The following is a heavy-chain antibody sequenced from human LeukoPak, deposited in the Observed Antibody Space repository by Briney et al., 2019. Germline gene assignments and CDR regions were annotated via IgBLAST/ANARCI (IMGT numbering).Heavy chain of an antibody. V-gene: IGHV3-30*18. CDR1: GFIVSNNF. D-gene: IGHD3-22*01. J-gene: IGHJ4*02. Sequence: GGSLRLSCAASGFIVSNNFMSWVRQAPGKGLEWVAVISYDGSNKYYADSVKGRFTISRDNSKNTLYLQMNSLRAEDTAVYYCAKEYDYYDSSGYYYPYFDYWGQGTLVTVSS. CDR3: AKEYDYYDSSGYYYPYFDY. CDR2: ISYDGSNK.